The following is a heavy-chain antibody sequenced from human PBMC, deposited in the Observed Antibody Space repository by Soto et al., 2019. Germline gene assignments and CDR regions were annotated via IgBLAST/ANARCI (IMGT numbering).Heavy chain of an antibody. CDR3: ARGGEVLDY. Sequence: QVELVESGGGVVRPGKSLTVSCTGSGFVFGGFGMHWVRQTPGKGLEWLGMASYDGTYKYFADSVKGRFTISRDNGMNTVYLQMDNLRREDTALYYCARGGEVLDYWGRGTLVTVSS. CDR1: GFVFGGFG. V-gene: IGHV3-30*03. D-gene: IGHD3-16*01. J-gene: IGHJ4*02. CDR2: ASYDGTYK.